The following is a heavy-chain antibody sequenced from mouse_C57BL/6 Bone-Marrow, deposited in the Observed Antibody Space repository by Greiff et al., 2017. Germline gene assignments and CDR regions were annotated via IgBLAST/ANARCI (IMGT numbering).Heavy chain of an antibody. V-gene: IGHV5-6*02. CDR3: ARRSIAMDY. J-gene: IGHJ4*01. CDR2: ISSGGSYT. CDR1: GFTFSSYG. Sequence: EVMLVDSGGDLVKPGGSLKLSCAASGFTFSSYGMSWVRQTPDKRLEWVATISSGGSYTYYPDSVKGRFTISRDNAKNTLYLQMSSLKSEDTAMYYCARRSIAMDYWGQGTSVTVSS.